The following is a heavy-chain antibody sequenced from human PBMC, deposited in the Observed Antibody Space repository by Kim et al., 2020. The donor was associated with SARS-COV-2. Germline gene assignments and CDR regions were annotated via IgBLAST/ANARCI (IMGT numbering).Heavy chain of an antibody. V-gene: IGHV3-30*03. CDR2: ISYDGSNK. CDR1: GFTFSSYG. D-gene: IGHD1-26*01. CDR3: ATGRVGATVGYFDY. J-gene: IGHJ4*02. Sequence: GRSLRLSCAASGFTFSSYGMHWVRQAPGKGLEWVAVISYDGSNKYYADSVKGRFTISRDNSKNTLYLQMNSLRAEDTAVYYCATGRVGATVGYFDYWGQG.